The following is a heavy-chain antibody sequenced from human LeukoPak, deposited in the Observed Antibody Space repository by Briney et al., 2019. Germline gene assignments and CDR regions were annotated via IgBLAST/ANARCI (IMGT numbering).Heavy chain of an antibody. Sequence: ASVKVSCKASGYTFTGYYMHWVRQAPGQGLEWMGWINPNSGGTNYAQKFQGRVAMTRDTSISTAYMELSRLRSDDTAVYYCARDLYYYDSSGDDYWGQGTLVTVSS. CDR3: ARDLYYYDSSGDDY. CDR1: GYTFTGYY. V-gene: IGHV1-2*02. CDR2: INPNSGGT. J-gene: IGHJ4*02. D-gene: IGHD3-22*01.